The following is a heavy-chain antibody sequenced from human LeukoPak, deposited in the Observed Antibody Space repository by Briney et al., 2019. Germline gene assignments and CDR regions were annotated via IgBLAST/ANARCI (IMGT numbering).Heavy chain of an antibody. D-gene: IGHD3-10*01. J-gene: IGHJ6*03. Sequence: PGGSLRLSCAASGFTFSSYWMSWVRQAPGKGLEWVANIKQDGSEKYYVDSVKGRFTISRDNAKNSLYLQMNSLRAEGTAVYYCARDIRAYYYGSGSAKIVLGNGYYMDVWGKGTTVTVSS. CDR2: IKQDGSEK. CDR3: ARDIRAYYYGSGSAKIVLGNGYYMDV. V-gene: IGHV3-7*01. CDR1: GFTFSSYW.